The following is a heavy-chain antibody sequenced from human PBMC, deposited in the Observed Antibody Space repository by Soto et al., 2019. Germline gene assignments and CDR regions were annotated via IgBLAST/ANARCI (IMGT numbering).Heavy chain of an antibody. V-gene: IGHV1-69*13. Sequence: SVKVSCKASGGTVSSYAISWVRQAPGQGLEWMGGIIPIFGTANYAQKFQGRVTITADESTSTAYMELGSLRSEDTAVYYCAKSYYVSESFSTQGRPSDFWGQGTLVTVSS. CDR2: IIPIFGTA. CDR1: GGTVSSYA. J-gene: IGHJ4*02. CDR3: AKSYYVSESFSTQGRPSDF. D-gene: IGHD3-10*01.